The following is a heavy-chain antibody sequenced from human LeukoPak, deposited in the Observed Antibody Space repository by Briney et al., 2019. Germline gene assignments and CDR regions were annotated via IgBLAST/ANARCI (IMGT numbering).Heavy chain of an antibody. J-gene: IGHJ4*02. D-gene: IGHD6-19*01. Sequence: GASVKVSCKASGYTFTSYAMNWVRQAPGQGLEWMGWINPKSGGTNYAQKFQGRVTMTRDTSISTTYMELSRLRSDDTAVYYCARDLGISGWYAPPLGYFDYWGQGTLVTVSS. CDR2: INPKSGGT. V-gene: IGHV1-2*02. CDR3: ARDLGISGWYAPPLGYFDY. CDR1: GYTFTSYA.